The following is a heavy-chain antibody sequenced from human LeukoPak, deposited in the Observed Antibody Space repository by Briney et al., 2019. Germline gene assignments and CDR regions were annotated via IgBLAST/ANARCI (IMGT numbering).Heavy chain of an antibody. D-gene: IGHD1-26*01. CDR1: GFTFSTYE. V-gene: IGHV3-48*03. J-gene: IGHJ4*02. CDR3: ARGGHTVGFFLDS. CDR2: ISSSGSTM. Sequence: PGGSLRLSCTASGFTFSTYELHWVRQAPGKGLEWVSYISSSGSTMYNADSVKGRFTFSRDNAKNSLYLQMNSLRAEDTAIYYCARGGHTVGFFLDSWGQGAPVTVSS.